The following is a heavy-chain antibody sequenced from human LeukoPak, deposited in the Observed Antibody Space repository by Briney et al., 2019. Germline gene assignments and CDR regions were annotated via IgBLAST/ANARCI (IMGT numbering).Heavy chain of an antibody. D-gene: IGHD3-22*01. CDR2: ISNSGGRT. J-gene: IGHJ4*02. CDR3: AKALYYYDTSE. CDR1: GFTFSSCA. Sequence: GGSLRLSCAVSGFTFSSCAMSWVRQAPGKGLEWVSGISNSGGRTYYADSVKGRFTISRDTSKNTLYLQMNSLRAEDTAVYYCAKALYYYDTSEWGQGTLVTVSS. V-gene: IGHV3-23*01.